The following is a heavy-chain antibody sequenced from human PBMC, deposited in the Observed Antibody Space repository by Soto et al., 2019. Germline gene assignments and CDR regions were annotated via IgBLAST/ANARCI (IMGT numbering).Heavy chain of an antibody. Sequence: ASVKVSCKVSGYSFTDVSLHWVRQAPGRGLEWLGGFDPEAGKTIFSQNFQGRVTVTEDTSTDTAYMELSSLRYEDTAVYYCETHLSRSRGFKIWYFALCGRGTLVTVSS. CDR1: GYSFTDVS. D-gene: IGHD3-10*01. J-gene: IGHJ2*01. CDR3: ETHLSRSRGFKIWYFAL. CDR2: FDPEAGKT. V-gene: IGHV1-24*01.